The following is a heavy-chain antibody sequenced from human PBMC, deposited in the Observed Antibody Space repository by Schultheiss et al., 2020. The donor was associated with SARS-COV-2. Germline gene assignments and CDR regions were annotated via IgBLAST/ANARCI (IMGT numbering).Heavy chain of an antibody. CDR1: GGSFSGDY. J-gene: IGHJ4*02. CDR2: INHGEGT. V-gene: IGHV4-34*01. CDR3: ARETGYSSSCYGY. Sequence: SETLSLTCAVYGGSFSGDYWSWIRQPPGKGLEWIGEINHGEGTNYNPSLKSRVTISVDTSKNQFSLKLSSVTAADTAVYYCARETGYSSSCYGYWGQGTLVTVSS. D-gene: IGHD6-13*01.